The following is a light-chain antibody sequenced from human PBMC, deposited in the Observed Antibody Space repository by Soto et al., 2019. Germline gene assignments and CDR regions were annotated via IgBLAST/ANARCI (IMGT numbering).Light chain of an antibody. CDR3: QQYDSRPIT. J-gene: IGKJ5*01. Sequence: IQMTQSPCSLSASVWARVTFTCQASQDISNYLSWYQHKLGKAPKLLVYDASDLESGVPGRFSASGSGTHFSLTISNLQPEDFATYFCQQYDSRPITFGQGTRLEIK. CDR2: DAS. CDR1: QDISNY. V-gene: IGKV1-33*01.